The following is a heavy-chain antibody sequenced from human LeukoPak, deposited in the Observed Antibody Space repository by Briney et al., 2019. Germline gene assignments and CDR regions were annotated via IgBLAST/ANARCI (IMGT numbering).Heavy chain of an antibody. CDR3: ARQREMWGDFDY. D-gene: IGHD3-16*01. Sequence: ASVKVSCKASGYTFTSYGISWVRQAPGQGLEWMGWISAYNGNTNYAQKLQGRVTKTTDTSTSTAYMELRSLRSDDTAVYYCARQREMWGDFDYWGQGTLVTVSS. CDR1: GYTFTSYG. V-gene: IGHV1-18*01. CDR2: ISAYNGNT. J-gene: IGHJ4*02.